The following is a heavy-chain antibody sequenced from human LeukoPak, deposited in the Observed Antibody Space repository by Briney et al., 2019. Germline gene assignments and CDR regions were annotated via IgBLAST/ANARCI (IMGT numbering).Heavy chain of an antibody. Sequence: ASVTVSCKASGYTFTSYDINWVRQATGQGLEWMGWMNPNSGNTGYAQKFQGRVTMTRNTSISTAYLELSSLRSEDTAVYYCARVAGRFHIRGYWFDPWGQGTLVTVSS. V-gene: IGHV1-8*01. J-gene: IGHJ5*02. D-gene: IGHD3-10*01. CDR1: GYTFTSYD. CDR2: MNPNSGNT. CDR3: ARVAGRFHIRGYWFDP.